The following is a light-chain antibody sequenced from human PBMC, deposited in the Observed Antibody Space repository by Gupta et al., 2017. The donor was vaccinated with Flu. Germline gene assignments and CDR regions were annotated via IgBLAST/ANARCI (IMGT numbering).Light chain of an antibody. V-gene: IGKV3-11*01. J-gene: IGKJ1*01. CDR2: DAS. Sequence: EIVLTQSPATLSLSQGERATLSCRASQSVSSYLAWYQQKPGQAPRLLIYDASNRATGIPARFIGSGCRTVXTLPISXLELEASPVYPCPQPSNSPPVTFGXGTKVEIK. CDR3: PQPSNSPPVT. CDR1: QSVSSY.